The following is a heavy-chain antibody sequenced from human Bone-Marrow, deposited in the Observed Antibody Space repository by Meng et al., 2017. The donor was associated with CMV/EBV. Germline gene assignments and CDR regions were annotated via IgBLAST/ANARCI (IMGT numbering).Heavy chain of an antibody. CDR2: IKQDGSEK. CDR3: ARDLYDS. CDR1: GFTFNNYW. Sequence: GESLKISCAASGFTFNNYWMSWVRQAPGKGLEWVANIKQDGSEKYYVDSVKGRFTISRDNAKNSLHLQMDSLRAEDTAVYYCARDLYDSWGQGIRVTVSS. V-gene: IGHV3-7*01. J-gene: IGHJ4*02. D-gene: IGHD2-15*01.